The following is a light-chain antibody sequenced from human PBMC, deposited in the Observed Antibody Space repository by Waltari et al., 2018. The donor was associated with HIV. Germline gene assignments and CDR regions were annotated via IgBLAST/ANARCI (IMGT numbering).Light chain of an antibody. J-gene: IGLJ1*01. CDR2: EVS. V-gene: IGLV2-8*01. CDR1: SSDVGGYNY. Sequence: QSALTQPPSASGSPGPSVTISCNGTSSDVGGYNYVSWYQQHPGKAPKLMIYEVSKRPSGVPDRFSGSKSGNTASLTVSGLQAEDEADYYCSSRAGGDNYVFGTGTRVSVL. CDR3: SSRAGGDNYV.